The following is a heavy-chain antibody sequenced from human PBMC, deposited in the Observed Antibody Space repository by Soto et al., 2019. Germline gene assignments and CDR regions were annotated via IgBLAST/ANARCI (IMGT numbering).Heavy chain of an antibody. CDR3: AKDIVKYTYGACDY. CDR2: VSYDGSNK. CDR1: GFTFSSYG. Sequence: QVQLVESGGAVVQPGKSLRLSCAASGFTFSSYGMYWVRQAPGKGLEWVAAVSYDGSNKYYADSVKGRFTISRDNSKNTLYLQMNSLRAEDTAVYYCAKDIVKYTYGACDYWGQGALVTVSS. D-gene: IGHD5-18*01. V-gene: IGHV3-30*18. J-gene: IGHJ4*02.